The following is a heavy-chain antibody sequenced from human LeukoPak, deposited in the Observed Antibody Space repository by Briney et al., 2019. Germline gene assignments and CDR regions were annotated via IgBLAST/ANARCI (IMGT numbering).Heavy chain of an antibody. CDR3: AKWGHYDILTGYYFAAFDI. CDR2: ISGSGGST. D-gene: IGHD3-9*01. J-gene: IGHJ3*02. V-gene: IGHV3-23*01. Sequence: PGGSLRLSRAASGFTFSSYAMSWVRQAPGKGLEWVSAISGSGGSTYYADSVKGRFTISRDNSKSTLYLQMNSLRAEDTAVYYCAKWGHYDILTGYYFAAFDIWGQGTMVTVSS. CDR1: GFTFSSYA.